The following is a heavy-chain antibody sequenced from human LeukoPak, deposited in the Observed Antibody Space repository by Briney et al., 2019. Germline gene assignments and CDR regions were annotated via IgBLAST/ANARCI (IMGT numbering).Heavy chain of an antibody. CDR3: ARDGPWGIAVAGTLDY. CDR2: IYYSGST. V-gene: IGHV4-30-4*08. Sequence: SETLSLTCTVSGGSISSGDYYWSWIRQPPGKGLEWIGYIYYSGSTYYNPSPKSRVTISVDTSKNQFSLKLSSVTAADTAVYYCARDGPWGIAVAGTLDYWGQGTLVTVSS. D-gene: IGHD6-19*01. CDR1: GGSISSGDYY. J-gene: IGHJ4*02.